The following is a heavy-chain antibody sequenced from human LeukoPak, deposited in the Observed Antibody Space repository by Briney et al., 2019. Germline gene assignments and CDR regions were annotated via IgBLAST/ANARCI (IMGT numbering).Heavy chain of an antibody. CDR1: GFTFSSYA. Sequence: GGSLRLSCGASGFTFSSYAMHWFREARGKGREGVASMRYEGSNKYYVDAVKRHFTISRDNSKNTLYLQLNSLRSEDTDVYFCAKDPSGSSGYNAIDHWGQGTLVTVSS. CDR2: MRYEGSNK. CDR3: AKDPSGSSGYNAIDH. D-gene: IGHD3-22*01. V-gene: IGHV3-30*02. J-gene: IGHJ4*02.